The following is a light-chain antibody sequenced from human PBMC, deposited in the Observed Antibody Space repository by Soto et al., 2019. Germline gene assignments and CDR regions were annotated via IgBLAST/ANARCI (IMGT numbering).Light chain of an antibody. CDR1: QSLFYSSNNKNY. CDR2: WAF. Sequence: DIVMTQSPDSLAVSLGERATINCKSSQSLFYSSNNKNYLAWYQQKTGQSPKLLISWAFTRESGVPDRFSGSGSGTDFTLTISSLQAEDVAVYYCQQYYRAPQLTFGGGTKVEIK. CDR3: QQYYRAPQLT. V-gene: IGKV4-1*01. J-gene: IGKJ4*01.